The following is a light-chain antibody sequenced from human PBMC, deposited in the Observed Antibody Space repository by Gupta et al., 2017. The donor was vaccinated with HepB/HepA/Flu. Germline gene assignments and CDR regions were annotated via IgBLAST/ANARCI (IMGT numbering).Light chain of an antibody. Sequence: EIVLTQSPATLSLSPGERATLSCRASQSISSFLAWYQQKSGQAPRLLMYDASNRGTGIPARFSGSGSGTDFTLTISSLEPEDFAVYYCQQRGNWPLTFGGGTKVEI. CDR2: DAS. J-gene: IGKJ4*01. CDR1: QSISSF. CDR3: QQRGNWPLT. V-gene: IGKV3-11*01.